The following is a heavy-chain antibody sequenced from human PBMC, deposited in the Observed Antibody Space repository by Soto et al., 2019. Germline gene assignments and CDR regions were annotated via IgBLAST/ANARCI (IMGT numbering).Heavy chain of an antibody. D-gene: IGHD3-22*01. CDR1: GGSISSYY. J-gene: IGHJ5*02. Sequence: SETLSLTCTVSGGSISSYYWSWIRQPAGKGLEWIGRIYTSGSTNYNPSLKSRVTMSVDTSKNQFSLKASDTAMYYCARHESHYYDSSGYRSWFDPWGQGTLVTVSS. V-gene: IGHV4-4*07. CDR3: ARHESHYYDSSGYRSWFDP. CDR2: IYTSGST.